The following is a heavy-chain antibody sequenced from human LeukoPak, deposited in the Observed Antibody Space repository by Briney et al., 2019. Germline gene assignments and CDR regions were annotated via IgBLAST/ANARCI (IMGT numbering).Heavy chain of an antibody. V-gene: IGHV4-4*09. Sequence: SETLPLTCTVSGGSISSYYWSWIRQPPGKGLEWIGYIYTSGSTNYNPSLKSRVTISVDTSKNQFSLKLSSVTAADTAVYYCARLGDKKFDYWGQGTLVTVSS. CDR2: IYTSGST. CDR1: GGSISSYY. CDR3: ARLGDKKFDY. J-gene: IGHJ4*02.